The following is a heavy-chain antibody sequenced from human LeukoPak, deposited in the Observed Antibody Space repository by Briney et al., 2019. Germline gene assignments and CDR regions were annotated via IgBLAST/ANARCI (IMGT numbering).Heavy chain of an antibody. CDR1: GDSISGGSYY. V-gene: IGHV4-39*07. CDR3: ARVLPAVGAFDY. Sequence: SETLSLTCTVSGDSISGGSYYWGWIRQPPGKGLEWIGNIYYTGSTYYNPSLKSRVTISLDTSKNQFSLKLSFVTAADTAVYYCARVLPAVGAFDYWGQGTLVTVSS. D-gene: IGHD3-16*01. CDR2: IYYTGST. J-gene: IGHJ4*02.